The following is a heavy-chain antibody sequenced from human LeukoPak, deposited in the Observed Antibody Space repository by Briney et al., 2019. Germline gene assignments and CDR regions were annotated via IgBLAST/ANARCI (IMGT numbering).Heavy chain of an antibody. CDR1: GYTFSDYY. CDR3: ARGSYDSSDYEYFQH. CDR2: INPNSGGT. Sequence: ASVKVSCKASGYTFSDYYIHWVRQAPGQGLEWMGWINPNSGGTNCAQNFQGRVTMTRDTSIITAYMELSSLRSDDTAVYFCARGSYDSSDYEYFQHWGQGTLVTVSS. J-gene: IGHJ1*01. D-gene: IGHD3-22*01. V-gene: IGHV1-2*02.